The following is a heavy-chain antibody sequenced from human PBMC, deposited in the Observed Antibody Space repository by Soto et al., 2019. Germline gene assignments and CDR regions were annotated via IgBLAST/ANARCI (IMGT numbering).Heavy chain of an antibody. J-gene: IGHJ4*02. V-gene: IGHV4-31*03. CDR2: IYYTGTT. Sequence: QVQLQESGPGLVTPSQTLSLTCTVSGGSISSGDYYWSWIRQYPGKGLEWIAYIYYTGTTSYNPSLKNRVTISIDTSKNQCALPLSSVTAADPAVYYCARDGGFNSGSYRFEYWGQGALVTVSS. D-gene: IGHD3-10*01. CDR3: ARDGGFNSGSYRFEY. CDR1: GGSISSGDYY.